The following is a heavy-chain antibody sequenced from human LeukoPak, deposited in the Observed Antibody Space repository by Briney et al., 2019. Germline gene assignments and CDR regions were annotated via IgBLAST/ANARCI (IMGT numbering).Heavy chain of an antibody. CDR2: IRPNNDNT. D-gene: IGHD1-26*01. Sequence: ASVKVSCKASDYTFISFAISWVRQAPGQGLEWMGWIRPNNDNTNYAQKFQGRVTLTTDTSTTTAYMELGRLRSDDTAPYYCARVSVITQYSGSPDYFASWGQGTLITVSS. CDR3: ARVSVITQYSGSPDYFAS. CDR1: DYTFISFA. V-gene: IGHV1-18*01. J-gene: IGHJ4*02.